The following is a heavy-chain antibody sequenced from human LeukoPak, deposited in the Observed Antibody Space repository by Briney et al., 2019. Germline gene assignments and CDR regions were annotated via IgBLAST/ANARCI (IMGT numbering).Heavy chain of an antibody. V-gene: IGHV3-30*18. D-gene: IGHD6-19*01. CDR3: AKDPGYSSGWFPYYFDY. CDR2: ISYDGSNK. J-gene: IGHJ4*02. Sequence: GGSLRLSCAASGFTFSSYAMSWVRQAPGKGLEWVAVISYDGSNKYYADSVKGRFTISRDNSKNTLYLQMNSLRAEDTAVYYCAKDPGYSSGWFPYYFDYWGQGTLVTVSS. CDR1: GFTFSSYA.